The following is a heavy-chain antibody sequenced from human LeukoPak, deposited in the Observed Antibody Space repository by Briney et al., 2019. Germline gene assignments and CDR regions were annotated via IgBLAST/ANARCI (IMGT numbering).Heavy chain of an antibody. J-gene: IGHJ4*02. Sequence: ASVKVSCKASGYTFTNYHINWVRQAPGQGLEWMGWINPNTGDRGYAQKFQGRVSITSDTSIRTAYMELGSLRSEDTAVYFCARTTSLAASGYDYWGQGTLVTVSS. V-gene: IGHV1-8*03. CDR1: GYTFTNYH. D-gene: IGHD6-19*01. CDR2: INPNTGDR. CDR3: ARTTSLAASGYDY.